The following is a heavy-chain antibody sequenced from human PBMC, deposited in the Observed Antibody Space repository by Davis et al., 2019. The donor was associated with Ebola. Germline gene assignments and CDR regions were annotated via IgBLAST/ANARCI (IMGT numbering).Heavy chain of an antibody. V-gene: IGHV3-64D*06. CDR1: GFTFSRFG. D-gene: IGHD5-12*01. Sequence: PGGSLRLSCSVSGFTFSRFGMHWVRQAPGKGLEYVSVISSNGETTDYADSVKGRFTISRDNSKNTVYLQMRGLRPEDTAVDYCVKGAFYPDSGSYYYYMDVWGKGTTVTVSS. CDR3: VKGAFYPDSGSYYYYMDV. CDR2: ISSNGETT. J-gene: IGHJ6*03.